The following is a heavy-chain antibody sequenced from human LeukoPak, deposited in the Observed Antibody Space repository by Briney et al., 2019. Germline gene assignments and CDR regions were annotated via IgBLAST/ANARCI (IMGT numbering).Heavy chain of an antibody. CDR1: GFTFSSYA. Sequence: GRSLRLSCAASGFTFSSYAMHWVRQAPGKGLEWVAVISYDGSNKYYADSVKGRFTISRDNSKNTLYLQMNSLRAEDTAVYYCARGYCSSTSCYPFGYWGQGTPVTVSS. J-gene: IGHJ4*02. CDR2: ISYDGSNK. V-gene: IGHV3-30-3*01. D-gene: IGHD2-2*01. CDR3: ARGYCSSTSCYPFGY.